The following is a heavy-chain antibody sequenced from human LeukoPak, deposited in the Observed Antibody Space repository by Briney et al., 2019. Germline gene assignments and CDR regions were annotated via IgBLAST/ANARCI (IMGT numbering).Heavy chain of an antibody. J-gene: IGHJ4*02. CDR1: GFTFSSYW. CDR2: INSDGTNA. D-gene: IGHD3-10*01. Sequence: GGSLRLSCAASGFTFSSYWMHWVRQAPGKGLVWVSRINSDGTNANYADSVKGRFTISRDNAKNTLYLQMNSLRAEDTAVYYCARLLVIRGVIADYWGQGTLVTVSS. CDR3: ARLLVIRGVIADY. V-gene: IGHV3-74*01.